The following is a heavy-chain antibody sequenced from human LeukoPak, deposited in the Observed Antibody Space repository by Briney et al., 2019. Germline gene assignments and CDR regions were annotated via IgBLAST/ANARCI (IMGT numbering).Heavy chain of an antibody. D-gene: IGHD3-22*01. V-gene: IGHV3-53*01. CDR3: AKASPYYYDSSGYDAFDY. CDR1: GFIVSTNS. Sequence: GGSLRLSCAASGFIVSTNSMSWVRQAPGKGLEWVSVIYSGGSTYYADSVKGRFTISRDNSKNTLYLQMNSLRADDTAVYYCAKASPYYYDSSGYDAFDYWGQGTLVTVSS. CDR2: IYSGGST. J-gene: IGHJ4*02.